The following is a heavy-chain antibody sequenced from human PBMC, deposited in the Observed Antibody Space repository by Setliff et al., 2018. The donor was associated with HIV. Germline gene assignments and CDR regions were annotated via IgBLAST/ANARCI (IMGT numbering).Heavy chain of an antibody. CDR2: LHYDGVT. CDR3: ARSKTFYEFWGGYYPFDY. CDR1: GGSFSGSY. Sequence: PSETLSLTCAVYGGSFSGSYWSWIRQPPGKGLEWIGELHYDGVTNHNPSLRSRVTISVDTSRKQWSLRLNYVTAADTAVYYCARSKTFYEFWGGYYPFDYWGQGTPVTVSS. J-gene: IGHJ4*02. D-gene: IGHD3-3*01. V-gene: IGHV4-34*01.